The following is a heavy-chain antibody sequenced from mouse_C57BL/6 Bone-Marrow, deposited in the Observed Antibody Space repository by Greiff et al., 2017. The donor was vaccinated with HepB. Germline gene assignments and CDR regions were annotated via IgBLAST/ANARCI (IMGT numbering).Heavy chain of an antibody. CDR3: TTYSNYAMDY. J-gene: IGHJ4*01. D-gene: IGHD2-5*01. CDR2: IDPENGDT. Sequence: EVKVVESGAELVRPGASVKLSCTASGFNIKDDYMHWVKQRPEQGLEWIGWIDPENGDTEYASKFQGKATITADTSSNTAYLQLSSLTSEDTAVYYCTTYSNYAMDYWGQGTSVTVSS. CDR1: GFNIKDDY. V-gene: IGHV14-4*01.